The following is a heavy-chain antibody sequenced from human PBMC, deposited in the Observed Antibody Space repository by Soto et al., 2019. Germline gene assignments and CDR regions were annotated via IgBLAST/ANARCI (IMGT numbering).Heavy chain of an antibody. CDR1: GFTFKNFA. D-gene: IGHD2-15*01. J-gene: IGHJ5*02. V-gene: IGHV3-23*01. CDR2: ISGSGGTT. CDR3: AKAQGVATTRNWFDP. Sequence: EVQLLESGGGLVQPGGSLRLSCAASGFTFKNFAMSWVRHAPGKGLEWVSVISGSGGTTYYADSVKGRFTISRDNSKNTLYLQMNSLRAEDTAVYYCAKAQGVATTRNWFDPWGQGTLVTVSS.